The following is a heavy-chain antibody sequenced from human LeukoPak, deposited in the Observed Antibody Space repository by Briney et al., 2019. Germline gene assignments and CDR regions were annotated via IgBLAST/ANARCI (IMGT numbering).Heavy chain of an antibody. V-gene: IGHV3-7*01. CDR2: IKQDGSEK. CDR3: ARDFDY. Sequence: GGSLRLSCAASGFTFSSYAMSWVRQAPGKGLEWVANIKQDGSEKYYVDSVKGRFTISRDNAKNSLYLQMNSLRAEDTAVYYCARDFDYWGQGTLVTVSS. CDR1: GFTFSSYA. J-gene: IGHJ4*02.